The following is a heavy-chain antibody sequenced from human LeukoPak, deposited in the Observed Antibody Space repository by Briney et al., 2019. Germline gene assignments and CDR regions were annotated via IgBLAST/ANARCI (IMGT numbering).Heavy chain of an antibody. J-gene: IGHJ6*03. CDR2: IYTSGST. V-gene: IGHV4-61*02. D-gene: IGHD3-10*01. CDR3: ARAPVALWFGEFLSNYYYYYMDV. CDR1: GGSISSGSYC. Sequence: PSETLSLTCTVSGGSISSGSYCWSWIRQPAGKGLEWIGRIYTSGSTNYNPSLKSRVTISVDTSKNQFSLKLSSVTAADTAVYYCARAPVALWFGEFLSNYYYYYMDVWGKGTTVTVSS.